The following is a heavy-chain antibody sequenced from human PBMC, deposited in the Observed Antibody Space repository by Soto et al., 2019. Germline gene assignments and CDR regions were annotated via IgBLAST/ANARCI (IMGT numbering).Heavy chain of an antibody. CDR2: ISGSGGST. D-gene: IGHD6-19*01. Sequence: GGFLRLCWAASGFTFSSYAMSWVRQAPGKGLEWVSAISGSGGSTYYADSVKGRFTISRDNSKNTLYLQMNSLRAEDTAVYYCAKWLGSSGWYFDYWGQGTLVTVSS. V-gene: IGHV3-23*01. J-gene: IGHJ4*02. CDR1: GFTFSSYA. CDR3: AKWLGSSGWYFDY.